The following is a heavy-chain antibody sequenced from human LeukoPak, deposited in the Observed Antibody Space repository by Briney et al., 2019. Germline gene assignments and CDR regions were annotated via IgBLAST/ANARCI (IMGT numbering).Heavy chain of an antibody. Sequence: GGSLRLSCAASGFTVSINYMSWVRQAPGKGLEWVSVIYSGGNTYYADSVKGRFTISRDNSKNTVYLQMNSLRAEDTAVYYCARSLTGYSSGWYAEYFQHWGQGTLVTVSS. J-gene: IGHJ1*01. V-gene: IGHV3-53*01. CDR2: IYSGGNT. CDR1: GFTVSINY. CDR3: ARSLTGYSSGWYAEYFQH. D-gene: IGHD6-19*01.